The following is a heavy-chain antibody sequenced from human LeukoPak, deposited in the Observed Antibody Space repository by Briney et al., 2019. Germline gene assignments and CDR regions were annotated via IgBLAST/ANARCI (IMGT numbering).Heavy chain of an antibody. Sequence: GSSVKVSCKASGGTFSSYAISWVRQAPGQGLEWMGGIIPIFGTANYAQKFQGRVTITTDESTSTAYMELSSLRSEDTAVYHGARNGWDREFDYYYMDVWGKGTTVTVSS. J-gene: IGHJ6*03. CDR1: GGTFSSYA. CDR2: IIPIFGTA. D-gene: IGHD2-8*01. V-gene: IGHV1-69*05. CDR3: ARNGWDREFDYYYMDV.